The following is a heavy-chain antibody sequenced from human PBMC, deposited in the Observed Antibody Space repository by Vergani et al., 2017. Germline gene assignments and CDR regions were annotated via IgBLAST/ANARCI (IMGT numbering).Heavy chain of an antibody. CDR3: ARVPALHPCRKSGCRSGYFDL. Sequence: QVQLQQSGPGLVKPSQTLSLTCAISGDSVSSNSAAWNWIRQSPSRGLEWLGRTYYRSKWYNDYAVSVKSRITINPDTSKNQFSLKLSSVTAADTDVYYCARVPALHPCRKSGCRSGYFDLWGRGTLVTVSS. CDR1: GDSVSSNSAA. CDR2: TYYRSKWYN. J-gene: IGHJ2*01. V-gene: IGHV6-1*01. D-gene: IGHD2-15*01.